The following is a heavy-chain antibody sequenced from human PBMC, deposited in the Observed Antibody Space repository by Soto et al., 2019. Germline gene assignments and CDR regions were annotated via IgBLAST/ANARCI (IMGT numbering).Heavy chain of an antibody. D-gene: IGHD6-19*01. J-gene: IGHJ4*02. Sequence: EVRLVESGGGLVQPGGSLRLSCAASGFTFSSYWMSWVRQAPGKGLEWVANIKQDGSEKYYVDSVKGRFTISRDNAKNSLYLQMNSLRAEDTAVYYCARARRFSRGARLDYWGQGTLVTVSS. CDR3: ARARRFSRGARLDY. CDR2: IKQDGSEK. V-gene: IGHV3-7*01. CDR1: GFTFSSYW.